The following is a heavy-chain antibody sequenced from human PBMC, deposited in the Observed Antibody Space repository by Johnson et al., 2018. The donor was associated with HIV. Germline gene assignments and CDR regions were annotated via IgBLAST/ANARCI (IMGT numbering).Heavy chain of an antibody. CDR2: ISYDGSNK. CDR1: GFTFSSYA. J-gene: IGHJ3*02. Sequence: QVQLVESGGGMVQPGRSLRLSCAASGFTFSSYAMHWVRQAPGKGLEWVAVISYDGSNKYYADSVKGRFTISRDNSKNTLYLQMNSLKTEDTAVYYCMTMATTHEGYAFDIWGQGTMVTVSS. V-gene: IGHV3-30*04. CDR3: MTMATTHEGYAFDI. D-gene: IGHD5-24*01.